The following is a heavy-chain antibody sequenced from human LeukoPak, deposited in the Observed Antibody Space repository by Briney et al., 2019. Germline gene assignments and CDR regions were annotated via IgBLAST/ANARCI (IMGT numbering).Heavy chain of an antibody. Sequence: SETLSLTCTVSGGSISSYYWSWIRQPPGKGLQWIGYIYYSGSTNYNPSLKSRVTISVDTSKNQFSLKLSSVTAADTAVYYCARVVGATKTFDYWGQGTLVTVSS. CDR1: GGSISSYY. CDR2: IYYSGST. J-gene: IGHJ4*02. CDR3: ARVVGATKTFDY. D-gene: IGHD1-26*01. V-gene: IGHV4-59*01.